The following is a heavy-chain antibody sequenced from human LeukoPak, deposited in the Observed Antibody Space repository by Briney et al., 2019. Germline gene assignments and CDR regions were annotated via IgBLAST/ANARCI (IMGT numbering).Heavy chain of an antibody. D-gene: IGHD2/OR15-2a*01. CDR2: IYYSGST. J-gene: IGHJ4*02. CDR1: GGSISNINTNY. CDR3: ARHSIYWSTLD. Sequence: PSETLSLTCTVSGGSISNINTNYWGWIRQAPGKGLEWIGSIYYSGSTYYNPSLKSRVTISVDPSKNQSSLKLSSVTAADTAVYYCARHSIYWSTLDWGQGTLVTVSS. V-gene: IGHV4-39*01.